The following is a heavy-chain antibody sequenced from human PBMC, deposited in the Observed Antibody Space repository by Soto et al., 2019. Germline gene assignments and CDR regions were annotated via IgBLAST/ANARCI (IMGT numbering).Heavy chain of an antibody. Sequence: GGPLTLSCAASGVTISSYCMSWVRQAPGKGLEWVADIKQDGSEKYYVDSVKGRFTISRDNAKNSLYLQMNSLTAEDTAVYYCAKLYSNYYFDLWGRGALVTVSS. V-gene: IGHV3-7*05. CDR2: IKQDGSEK. CDR3: AKLYSNYYFDL. CDR1: GVTISSYC. J-gene: IGHJ2*01. D-gene: IGHD4-4*01.